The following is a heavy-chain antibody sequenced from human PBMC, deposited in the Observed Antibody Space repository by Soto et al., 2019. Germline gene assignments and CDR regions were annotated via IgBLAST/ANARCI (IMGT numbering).Heavy chain of an antibody. V-gene: IGHV1-58*02. CDR3: ARGEERVAMPSGY. CDR1: GFTFTSSA. D-gene: IGHD2-2*01. J-gene: IGHJ4*02. Sequence: SVKVSCKASGFTFTSSAMQWVRQARGQRLEWIGWIVVGSGNTNYAQKFQERVTITRDMSTSTAYMELSSLRSEDTAVYYCARGEERVAMPSGYWGQGTLVTVSS. CDR2: IVVGSGNT.